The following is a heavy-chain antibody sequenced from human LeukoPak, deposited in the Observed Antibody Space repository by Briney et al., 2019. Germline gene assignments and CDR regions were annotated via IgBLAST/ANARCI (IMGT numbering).Heavy chain of an antibody. CDR2: INSDGSSI. CDR3: ARGLTIFGVVNDAFDI. D-gene: IGHD3-3*01. J-gene: IGHJ3*02. V-gene: IGHV3-74*01. CDR1: GFTFSSYW. Sequence: GGSLRLXCAASGFTFSSYWMHWVRQAPGKGLVWVSLINSDGSSIIYADSVKGRFTIARDNVKNTLYLQMNSLRAEDTAVYYCARGLTIFGVVNDAFDIWGQGTMVTVSS.